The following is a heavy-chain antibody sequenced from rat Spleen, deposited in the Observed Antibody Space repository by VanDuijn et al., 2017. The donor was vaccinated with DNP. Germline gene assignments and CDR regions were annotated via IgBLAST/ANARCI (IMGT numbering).Heavy chain of an antibody. Sequence: EVQLVESGGDLVQPGRSLILSCAASGFTFSDYAMAWVRQAPQKGLEWVATINYDGTRTYYRDSVKGRFTISRDNARSILYLQMDSLGSEDTDTYYCTRRDSSLFLHGFFDYWGQGVMVTVSS. D-gene: IGHD1-1*01. V-gene: IGHV5-17*01. J-gene: IGHJ2*01. CDR2: INYDGTRT. CDR3: TRRDSSLFLHGFFDY. CDR1: GFTFSDYA.